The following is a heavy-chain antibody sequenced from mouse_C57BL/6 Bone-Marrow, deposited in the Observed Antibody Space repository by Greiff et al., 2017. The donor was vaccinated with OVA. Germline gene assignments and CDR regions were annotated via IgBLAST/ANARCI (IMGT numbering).Heavy chain of an antibody. CDR2: IYPGDGDT. CDR3: ARQSYDYVPGFAY. J-gene: IGHJ3*01. V-gene: IGHV1-82*01. CDR1: GYAFSSSW. Sequence: VQLQQSGPELVKPGASVKISCKASGYAFSSSWMNWVKQRPGKGLEWIGRIYPGDGDTNYNGKFKGKATLTADKSSSTAYMQLSSLTSEDSAVYFCARQSYDYVPGFAYWGQGTLVTVSA. D-gene: IGHD2-4*01.